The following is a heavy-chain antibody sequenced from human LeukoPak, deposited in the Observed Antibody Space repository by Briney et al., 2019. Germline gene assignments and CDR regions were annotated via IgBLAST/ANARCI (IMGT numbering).Heavy chain of an antibody. V-gene: IGHV1-2*02. J-gene: IGHJ5*02. CDR1: GYTFTGYY. CDR2: INPNSGGT. Sequence: GASVTVSCKASGYTFTGYYMHWVRQAPGQGLEWMGWINPNSGGTNYAQKFQGRVTMTRDTSISTAYMELSRLRSDDTAVYYCATGPPAASDFNWFDPWGQGTLVTVSS. CDR3: ATGPPAASDFNWFDP. D-gene: IGHD2-2*01.